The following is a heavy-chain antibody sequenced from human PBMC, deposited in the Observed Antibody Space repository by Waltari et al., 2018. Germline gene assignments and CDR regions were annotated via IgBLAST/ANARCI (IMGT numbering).Heavy chain of an antibody. D-gene: IGHD6-13*01. J-gene: IGHJ4*02. CDR3: AKVRQQLAPFDY. CDR2: ISGSGGST. CDR1: GFTFSSYA. Sequence: EVQLLESGGGLVQPGGSLRLSCAASGFTFSSYAMSWVRQAPGEGLEWGSAISGSGGSTDYADSVKGRFTISRDNSKNTLYLQMNSLRAEDTAVYYCAKVRQQLAPFDYWGQGTLVTVSS. V-gene: IGHV3-23*01.